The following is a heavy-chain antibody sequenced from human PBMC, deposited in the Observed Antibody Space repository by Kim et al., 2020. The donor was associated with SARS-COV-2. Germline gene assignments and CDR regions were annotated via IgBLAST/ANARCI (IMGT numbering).Heavy chain of an antibody. CDR1: GYTFTGYY. CDR3: ARFPRITIFGVVTTPYGYYYGMDV. D-gene: IGHD3-3*01. CDR2: INPNSGGT. Sequence: ASVKVSCKASGYTFTGYYMHWVRQAPGQGLEWMGRINPNSGGTNYAQKFQGRVTMTRDTSISTAYMELSRLRSDDTAVYYCARFPRITIFGVVTTPYGYYYGMDVWGQGTTVTVSS. J-gene: IGHJ6*02. V-gene: IGHV1-2*06.